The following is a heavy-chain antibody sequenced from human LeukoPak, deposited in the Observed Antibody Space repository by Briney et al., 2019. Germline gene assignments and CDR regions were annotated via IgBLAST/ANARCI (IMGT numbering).Heavy chain of an antibody. Sequence: GRSLRLSCAASGFTFSSYGMHWVRQAPGKGLEWVAVISYDGSNKYYADSVKGRFTISRDNSKNTLYLQMNSLRAEDTAVYYCAKDRGRLRYFDWFDYWGQGTLVTVSS. D-gene: IGHD3-9*01. J-gene: IGHJ4*02. CDR3: AKDRGRLRYFDWFDY. CDR1: GFTFSSYG. CDR2: ISYDGSNK. V-gene: IGHV3-30*18.